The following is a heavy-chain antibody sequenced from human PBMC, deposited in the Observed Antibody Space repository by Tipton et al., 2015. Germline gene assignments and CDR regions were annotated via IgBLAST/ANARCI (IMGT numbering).Heavy chain of an antibody. Sequence: TLSLTCTVSGGPVTSYFWSWVRQPAGKGLEWVARFHASGNTNYNPSLKSRLTMSLDTSKNQFSMNLTSVTAADTAMYYCARTRGVQSSDWEVHWGQGILVNVSS. J-gene: IGHJ4*02. V-gene: IGHV4-4*07. CDR2: FHASGNT. CDR3: ARTRGVQSSDWEVH. D-gene: IGHD2-21*02. CDR1: GGPVTSYF.